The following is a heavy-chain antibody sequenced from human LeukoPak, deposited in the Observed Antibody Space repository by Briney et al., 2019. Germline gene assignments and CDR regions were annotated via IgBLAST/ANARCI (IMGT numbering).Heavy chain of an antibody. CDR1: GGSFSGYY. D-gene: IGHD2-15*01. J-gene: IGHJ5*02. CDR2: INHSGST. Sequence: KTSETLSLTCAVYGGSFSGYYWSWIRQPPGRGLEWIGEINHSGSTNYNPSLKSRVTISVDTSKNQFSLKLSSVTAADTAVYYCARLSWWARWFDPWGQGTLVTVSS. V-gene: IGHV4-34*01. CDR3: ARLSWWARWFDP.